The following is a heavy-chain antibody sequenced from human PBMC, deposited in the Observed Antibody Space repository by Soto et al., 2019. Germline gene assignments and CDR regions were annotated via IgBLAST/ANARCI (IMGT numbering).Heavy chain of an antibody. CDR1: GGAISSRSYD. V-gene: IGHV4-39*01. Sequence: PSETLSLTWTVSGGAISSRSYDWGWSRQPRGKGLEWTGSIYFTGPPYSTPSLKSRVPISLDTSKNQFSLKLSSVTAPDTAVYYCASRTPGTTFPFDYWGQGTRVTVS. D-gene: IGHD1-1*01. CDR3: ASRTPGTTFPFDY. CDR2: IYFTGPP. J-gene: IGHJ4*02.